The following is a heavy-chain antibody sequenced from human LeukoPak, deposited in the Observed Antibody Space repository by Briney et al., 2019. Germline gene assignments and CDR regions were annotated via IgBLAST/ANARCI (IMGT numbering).Heavy chain of an antibody. CDR1: GFAFRNYD. D-gene: IGHD3-10*01. V-gene: IGHV3-23*01. J-gene: IGHJ1*01. CDR3: AKGVLGAGSLLEYFQQ. CDR2: ITTDGSGA. Sequence: GGSLRLSCAASGFAFRNYDMIWVRQAPGRGLEWVSGITTDGSGAYYADSVKGRFTVSRDNSKNTVFLQMNSLGGEDAAIYYCAKGVLGAGSLLEYFQQWGQGTLGTVSP.